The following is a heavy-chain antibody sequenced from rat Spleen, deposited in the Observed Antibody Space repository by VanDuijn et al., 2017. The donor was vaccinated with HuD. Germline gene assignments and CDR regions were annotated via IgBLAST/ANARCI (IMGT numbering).Heavy chain of an antibody. CDR3: GTDLTRSGGFDY. V-gene: IGHV5-31*01. D-gene: IGHD5-1*01. CDR2: ITNTGGST. J-gene: IGHJ2*01. CDR1: GFTFSNYG. Sequence: EVQLVESGGGLVQPGRSLKLSCAASGFTFSNYGMAWIRQAPGKGLEWVASITNTGGSTYYPDSVKGRFTISRDNAENTVYLQMNSLRSEDTATYYCGTDLTRSGGFDYWGQGVMVTVSS.